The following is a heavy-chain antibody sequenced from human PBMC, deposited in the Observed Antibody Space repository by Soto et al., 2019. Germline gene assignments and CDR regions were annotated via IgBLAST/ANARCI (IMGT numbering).Heavy chain of an antibody. Sequence: ASVKVSCKASGYTFTGYYMHWVRQAPGQGLERMGWINPNSGGTNYAQKFQGWVTMTRDTSISTAYMELSRLRSDDTAVYYCARDDIIAAAGFALDYWGQGTLVTVSS. V-gene: IGHV1-2*04. CDR3: ARDDIIAAAGFALDY. D-gene: IGHD6-13*01. CDR1: GYTFTGYY. CDR2: INPNSGGT. J-gene: IGHJ4*02.